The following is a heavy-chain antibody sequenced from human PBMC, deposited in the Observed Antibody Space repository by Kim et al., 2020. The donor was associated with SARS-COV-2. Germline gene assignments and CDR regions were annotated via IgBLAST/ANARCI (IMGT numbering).Heavy chain of an antibody. V-gene: IGHV3-74*01. D-gene: IGHD6-13*01. Sequence: TGYADSVKGRFTISRDNAKNTLYLQMNSLKAEDTAVYYCAREMSSSSWPDYWGQGTLVTVSS. CDR2: T. CDR3: AREMSSSSWPDY. J-gene: IGHJ4*02.